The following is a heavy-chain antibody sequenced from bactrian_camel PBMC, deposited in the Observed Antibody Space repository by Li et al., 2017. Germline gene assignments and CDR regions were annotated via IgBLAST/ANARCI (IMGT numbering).Heavy chain of an antibody. CDR1: GYTTGGSSC. CDR2: IDSDGNT. V-gene: IGHV3S53*01. D-gene: IGHD4*01. CDR3: AAECRALEPDYSDWEAVPPILDLQKYQYDY. Sequence: HVQLVESGGGSVQAGGSLKLSCVASGYTTGGSSCMAWFRQATGKERDFVSAIDSDGNTKYADSVKGRFTISKDNAKNTLYLQMNSLKPEDTAMYYCAAECRALEPDYSDWEAVPPILDLQKYQYDYWGQGTQVTVS. J-gene: IGHJ4*01.